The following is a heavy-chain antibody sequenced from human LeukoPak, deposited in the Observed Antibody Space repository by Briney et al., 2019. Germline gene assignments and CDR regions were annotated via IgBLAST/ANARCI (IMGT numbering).Heavy chain of an antibody. Sequence: GGSLRLSCAASGFTFSSYGMHWVRQAPGKGLEWVAVIWYDGSNKYYADSVKGRFTISRDNSKNTLYLQMNSLRAEGTAVYYCARYCSSTSCYAHRFDYWGQGTLVTVSS. CDR1: GFTFSSYG. CDR2: IWYDGSNK. J-gene: IGHJ4*02. D-gene: IGHD2-2*01. V-gene: IGHV3-33*01. CDR3: ARYCSSTSCYAHRFDY.